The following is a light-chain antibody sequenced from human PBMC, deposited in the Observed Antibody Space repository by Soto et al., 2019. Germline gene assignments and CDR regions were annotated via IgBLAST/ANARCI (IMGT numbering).Light chain of an antibody. CDR1: QGVSSY. J-gene: IGKJ1*01. CDR3: KQYGSSPH. V-gene: IGKV3D-11*01. CDR2: DAS. Sequence: VLTQSPATLSVSPGDRATPSCRASQGVSSYLAWYQQQPGQAPRLLSYDASNRATGIQARFSGSGPGTESTLTIRSLEPEDFAVYYCKQYGSSPHFGQGTKVDIK.